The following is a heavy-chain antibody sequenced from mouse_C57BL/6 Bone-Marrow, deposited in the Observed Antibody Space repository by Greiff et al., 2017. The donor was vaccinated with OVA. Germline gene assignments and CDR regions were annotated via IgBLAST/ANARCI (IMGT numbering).Heavy chain of an antibody. CDR2: IYYSGTI. V-gene: IGHV3-5*01. CDR3: ALDYYGSLDD. J-gene: IGHJ2*01. Sequence: DVQLQESGPGLVKPSQTVFLTCTVTGISITTGNYRWSWIRQFPGNKLEWIGYIYYSGTITYNPFITRRTTITRDTPKNQFFLEKISMPADDTATYYCALDYYGSLDDWGQGTTRTVSS. CDR1: GISITTGNYR. D-gene: IGHD1-1*01.